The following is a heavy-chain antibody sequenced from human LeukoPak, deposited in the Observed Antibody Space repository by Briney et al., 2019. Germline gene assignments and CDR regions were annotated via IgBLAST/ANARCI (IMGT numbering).Heavy chain of an antibody. CDR1: GYTFTYYS. CDR3: ARNGHISAWSYYYYYVHV. D-gene: IGHD6-19*01. CDR2: INPESVSR. V-gene: IGHV1-2*02. Sequence: ASGKVSCKASGYTFTYYSMHWVRPDPGQGMEWMGWINPESVSRNYAQKFRGRVTLTRDTSISSAHMELSGLGFDDTAVYSCARNGHISAWSYYYYYVHVWGIGTTVTVSS. J-gene: IGHJ6*03.